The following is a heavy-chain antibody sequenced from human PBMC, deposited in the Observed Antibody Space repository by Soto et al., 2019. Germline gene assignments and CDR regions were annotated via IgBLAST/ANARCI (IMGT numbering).Heavy chain of an antibody. V-gene: IGHV3-23*01. CDR2: ITGSDTNT. CDR3: AKRTGTYLKGPHDF. CDR1: GFTFSSYA. Sequence: GGSLRLSCAASGFTFSSYAVSWVRQAPGKGLEWVSTITGSDTNTYYANSVKGRFTISRDNSKNTLFLQMNSLRAEDTAVYYCAKRTGTYLKGPHDFWGQGTLLTVSS. D-gene: IGHD1-1*01. J-gene: IGHJ4*02.